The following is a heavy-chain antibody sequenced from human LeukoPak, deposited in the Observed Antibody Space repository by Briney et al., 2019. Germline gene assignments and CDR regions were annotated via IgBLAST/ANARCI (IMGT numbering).Heavy chain of an antibody. CDR3: ARGLGYSGYDYEGQFDY. J-gene: IGHJ4*02. Sequence: ASVKVSCKASGYTFTNFDINWVRQATGQGLEWMGWMNPNSGNTGYAQKFQGRVTMTRNTSISTAYMELSSLRSEDTAVYYCARGLGYSGYDYEGQFDYWGQGTLVTVSS. V-gene: IGHV1-8*02. CDR2: MNPNSGNT. D-gene: IGHD5-12*01. CDR1: GYTFTNFD.